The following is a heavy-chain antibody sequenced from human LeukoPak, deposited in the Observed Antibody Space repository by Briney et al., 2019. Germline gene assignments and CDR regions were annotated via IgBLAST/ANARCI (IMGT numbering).Heavy chain of an antibody. V-gene: IGHV5-51*01. J-gene: IGHJ3*02. CDR3: ASIGGYCSSTSCYDAFDI. CDR1: GYSFTSYW. Sequence: GESLKISCKGSGYSFTSYWIGWVRQMPGKGLEWMGIIYPGDSDTRYSPSFQGQVTISADKSISTAYLQWSSLKASDTAMYYCASIGGYCSSTSCYDAFDIWGQGTMVTVSS. D-gene: IGHD2-2*01. CDR2: IYPGDSDT.